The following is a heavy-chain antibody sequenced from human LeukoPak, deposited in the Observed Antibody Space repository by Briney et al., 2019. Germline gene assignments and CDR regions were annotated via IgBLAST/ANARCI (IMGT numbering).Heavy chain of an antibody. Sequence: GESLKISCKCSGYSFTSNWIGWVRQMPGKGLEWMGIIFPGDSDTRYSPAFQGQVTISADKSISTAYLQWSSLKASDTAMYYCARLDSSSWYYWGQGTRVSVSS. CDR1: GYSFTSNW. V-gene: IGHV5-51*01. J-gene: IGHJ4*02. CDR3: ARLDSSSWYY. CDR2: IFPGDSDT. D-gene: IGHD6-13*01.